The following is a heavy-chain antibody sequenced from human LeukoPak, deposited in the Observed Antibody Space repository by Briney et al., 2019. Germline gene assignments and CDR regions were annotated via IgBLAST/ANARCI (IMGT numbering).Heavy chain of an antibody. D-gene: IGHD2-15*01. CDR2: ISSSGTI. Sequence: PGGSLRLSCAASGFTFRSYEMNWVRQAPGKGLEWVSYISSSGTIYYADSVKGRFTISRDNAKNSLYLHMNSLRAEDTAVYYCARGGYCSGGTCYSYNAFDIWGQGTMVTVSS. J-gene: IGHJ3*02. CDR3: ARGGYCSGGTCYSYNAFDI. CDR1: GFTFRSYE. V-gene: IGHV3-48*03.